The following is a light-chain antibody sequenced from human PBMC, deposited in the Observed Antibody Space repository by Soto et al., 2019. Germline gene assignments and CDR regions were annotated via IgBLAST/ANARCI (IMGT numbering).Light chain of an antibody. CDR2: LGS. CDR3: MQALQTPLT. V-gene: IGKV2-28*01. Sequence: DIVMTQSPLSLPVTPGEPASISCRSSQSLLHSNGYSYFDWYLQKPGQSPQLLIYLGSNRASGGPDRFSGSGSGTDFTLKISRVEAEDVGVYYCMQALQTPLTFGQGTRLEIK. CDR1: QSLLHSNGYSY. J-gene: IGKJ5*01.